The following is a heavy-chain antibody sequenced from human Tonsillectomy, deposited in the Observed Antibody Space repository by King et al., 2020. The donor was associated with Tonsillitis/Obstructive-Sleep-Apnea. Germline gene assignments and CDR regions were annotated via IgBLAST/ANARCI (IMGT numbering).Heavy chain of an antibody. J-gene: IGHJ6*03. V-gene: IGHV3-72*01. D-gene: IGHD3-3*01. CDR2: IRQKADHYTT. CDR3: ARDRAYDFWGCYYLDV. CDR1: GLSFSDHY. Sequence: VQLVESGGGLVQPGGSLRLSWVASGLSFSDHYMDWVRQAPGKGLEWVGRIRQKADHYTTEYAASVKGRFTISRHDSNNSLYLQLSSLKTEDTAVYYCARDRAYDFWGCYYLDVWGRGTTVTVSS.